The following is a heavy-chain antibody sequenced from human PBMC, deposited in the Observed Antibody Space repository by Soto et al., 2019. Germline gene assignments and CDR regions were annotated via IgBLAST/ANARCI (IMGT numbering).Heavy chain of an antibody. CDR3: ATAGVTGSYLDI. CDR1: GYTFTDYY. Sequence: DVQLVQSGAEVKKPGSTVKISCKFSGYTFTDYYIHWLRQAPGKGLEWMGLVDPGDGETIYAAKFHGMLTVTAVTSRDTAYRELSSLRSEDSAVYYCATAGVTGSYLDIWGQGTLDTVSP. CDR2: VDPGDGET. V-gene: IGHV1-69-2*01. D-gene: IGHD1-20*01. J-gene: IGHJ4*02.